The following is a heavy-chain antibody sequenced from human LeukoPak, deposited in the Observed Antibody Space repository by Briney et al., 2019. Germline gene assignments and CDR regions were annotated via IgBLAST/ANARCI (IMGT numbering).Heavy chain of an antibody. CDR3: ARDPWYTSGWYCGN. CDR1: GFTFNTYA. J-gene: IGHJ4*02. Sequence: PGGSLRLSCTASGFTFNTYAMIWVRQAPGKGLESVSSISGSGGNTHYADSVKGRFTISRDNSKNTLFLQIDSLRAEDTALYYCARDPWYTSGWYCGNWGQGTQVTVSS. V-gene: IGHV3-23*01. CDR2: ISGSGGNT. D-gene: IGHD6-19*01.